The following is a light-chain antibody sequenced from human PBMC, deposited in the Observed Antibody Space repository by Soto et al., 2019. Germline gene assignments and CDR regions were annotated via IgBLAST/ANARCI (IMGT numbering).Light chain of an antibody. Sequence: QSALTQPASVSGSPGQSITISCSGTSSDVGGYNYVSWYQQHTGKAPNLMIYDVSDRPSGVSSRFSGSKSGNTASLTIFGLQAEDEAEYYCSSYTRSGFYVFGTGTKVTVL. CDR2: DVS. V-gene: IGLV2-14*01. J-gene: IGLJ1*01. CDR1: SSDVGGYNY. CDR3: SSYTRSGFYV.